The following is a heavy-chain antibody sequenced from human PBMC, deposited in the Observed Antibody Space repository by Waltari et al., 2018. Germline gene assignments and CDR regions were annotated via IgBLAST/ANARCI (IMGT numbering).Heavy chain of an antibody. V-gene: IGHV4-61*01. CDR2: LYYSVTT. J-gene: IGHJ4*02. CDR1: GGSVTSASYY. Sequence: QVQLQESGPGLVKPSATLSLTCTVPGGSVTSASYYWNWIRQPPGRSLEWIGYLYYSVTTNYSPSLTIRLTISVATSKRPFSLRLSSVPASDTAVYYCARGSWSGPFDFWGQGTLVTVSS. D-gene: IGHD2-8*01. CDR3: ARGSWSGPFDF.